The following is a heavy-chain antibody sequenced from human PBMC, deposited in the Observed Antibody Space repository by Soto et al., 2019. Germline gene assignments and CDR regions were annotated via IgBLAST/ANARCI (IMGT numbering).Heavy chain of an antibody. J-gene: IGHJ2*01. CDR2: ISWNSGSI. V-gene: IGHV3-9*01. D-gene: IGHD2-2*01. Sequence: GGSLRLSCAASGFTFDDYAMHWVRQAPGKGLEWVSGISWNSGSIGYADSVKGRFTISRDNAKNSLYLQMNSLRAEDTALYYCAKDSSSHCSSTSCYPHWYFDLWGRGTLVTVSS. CDR1: GFTFDDYA. CDR3: AKDSSSHCSSTSCYPHWYFDL.